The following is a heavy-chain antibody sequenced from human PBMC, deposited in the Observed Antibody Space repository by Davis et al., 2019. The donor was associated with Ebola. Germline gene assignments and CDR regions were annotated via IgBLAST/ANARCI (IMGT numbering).Heavy chain of an antibody. CDR1: GYSFTSYW. J-gene: IGHJ4*02. V-gene: IGHV5-10-1*01. CDR3: ARQSEMATINFDY. D-gene: IGHD5-24*01. Sequence: GESLKISCKGSGYSFTSYWISWVXXMPGKGLEWMGRIDPSDSYSNYSPSFQGHVTISADKSISTAYLQWSSLKASDTAMYYCARQSEMATINFDYWGQGTLVTVSS. CDR2: IDPSDSYS.